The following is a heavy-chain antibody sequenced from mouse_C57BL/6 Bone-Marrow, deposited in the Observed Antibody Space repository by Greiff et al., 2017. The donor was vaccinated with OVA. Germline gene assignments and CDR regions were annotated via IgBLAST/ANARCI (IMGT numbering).Heavy chain of an antibody. V-gene: IGHV1-20*01. CDR3: ARWYYSNYVDYAMDY. CDR1: GYSFTGYF. J-gene: IGHJ4*01. Sequence: EVKLVESGPELVKPGDSVKISCKASGYSFTGYFMNWVMQSHGKSLEWIGRINPYNGDTFYNQKFKGKATLTVDKSSSTAHMELRSLTSEDSAVYYCARWYYSNYVDYAMDYWGQGTSVTVSS. CDR2: INPYNGDT. D-gene: IGHD2-5*01.